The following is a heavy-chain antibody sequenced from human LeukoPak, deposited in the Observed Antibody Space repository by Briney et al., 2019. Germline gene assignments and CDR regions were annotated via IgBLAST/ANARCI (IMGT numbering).Heavy chain of an antibody. Sequence: PSETLSLTCTVSGGSISSYYWSWIRQPPGKGLEWIGFIYYSGNTNYNPSLMSRVTISVDTSKNQFSLKLTSVTAADTAVYYCARDQWLVRDHYMDVWGKGTTVIVSS. V-gene: IGHV4-59*01. J-gene: IGHJ6*03. CDR3: ARDQWLVRDHYMDV. CDR2: IYYSGNT. D-gene: IGHD6-19*01. CDR1: GGSISSYY.